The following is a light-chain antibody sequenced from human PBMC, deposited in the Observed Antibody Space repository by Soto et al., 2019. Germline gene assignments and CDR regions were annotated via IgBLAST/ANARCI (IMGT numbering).Light chain of an antibody. CDR1: SSDVGSYNY. CDR2: DVN. CDR3: SSLTSSSTLYV. J-gene: IGLJ1*01. V-gene: IGLV2-14*03. Sequence: QSALTQPASVSGSPGQSITISCTGTSSDVGSYNYVSWYQHHPGKAPKLMIYDVNNRPSGVSNRFSGSKSGNVASLTISGLHTEDEADYYCSSLTSSSTLYVFGTGTKLTVL.